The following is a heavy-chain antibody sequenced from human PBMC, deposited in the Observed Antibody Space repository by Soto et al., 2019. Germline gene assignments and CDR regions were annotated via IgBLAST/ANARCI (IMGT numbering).Heavy chain of an antibody. CDR2: IYYSRRT. CDR3: ARMGLHLGELSRTGFDP. V-gene: IGHV4-31*03. Sequence: QVQLQESGPGLLKPSQTLSLTCTLSGGSISSGDYYWSWIRHPPGKGLEWIGNIYYSRRTKYNPSLKSRLNISLDTSNNHFFLKLTSVPAADTAVYYCARMGLHLGELSRTGFDPWGPGTLVTVSS. J-gene: IGHJ5*02. D-gene: IGHD3-16*02. CDR1: GGSISSGDYY.